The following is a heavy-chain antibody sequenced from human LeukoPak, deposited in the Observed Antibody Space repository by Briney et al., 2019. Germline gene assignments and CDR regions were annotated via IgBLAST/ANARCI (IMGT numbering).Heavy chain of an antibody. D-gene: IGHD3-3*01. V-gene: IGHV4-4*07. CDR3: ARGLKGIFGVVRGFGN. Sequence: SETLSLTCTVSGGSISSYYWSWIRQPAGKGLEWIGRIYTSGSTNYNPSLKSRVTISVDTSKNQFSLKLSSVTAADTAVYYCARGLKGIFGVVRGFGNWGQGTLVTVSS. J-gene: IGHJ4*02. CDR1: GGSISSYY. CDR2: IYTSGST.